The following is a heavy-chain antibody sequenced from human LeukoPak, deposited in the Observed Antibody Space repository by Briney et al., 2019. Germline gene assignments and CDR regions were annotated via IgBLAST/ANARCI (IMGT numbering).Heavy chain of an antibody. D-gene: IGHD1-26*01. Sequence: GGSLRLSCAASGFTFSNAWMDWVRQAPGKGLEWVGRFKSRTDGGTTDYAAPVKGRFTISRDDSKNTLYLQMNSLKTEDTAVYYCTAGASGSYYVFEYWGQGTLVTVSS. V-gene: IGHV3-15*01. CDR2: FKSRTDGGTT. J-gene: IGHJ4*02. CDR3: TAGASGSYYVFEY. CDR1: GFTFSNAW.